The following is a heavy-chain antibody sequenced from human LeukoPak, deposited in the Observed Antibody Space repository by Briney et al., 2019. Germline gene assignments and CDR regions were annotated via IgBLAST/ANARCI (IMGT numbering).Heavy chain of an antibody. CDR1: GYSFSDYW. D-gene: IGHD2-15*01. J-gene: IGHJ4*02. V-gene: IGHV5-51*01. CDR2: IYPDDSDT. Sequence: GESLKISCKASGYSFSDYWIGWVRQMPGKGLEWMGIIYPDDSDTRYSPSFQGQVTISADKSISTAYLQWSSLKASDTAMYYCARQNVKMAAAVDYWGQGTLVTVSS. CDR3: ARQNVKMAAAVDY.